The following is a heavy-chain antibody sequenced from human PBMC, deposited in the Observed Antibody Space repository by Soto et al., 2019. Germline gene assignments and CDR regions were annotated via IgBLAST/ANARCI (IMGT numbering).Heavy chain of an antibody. CDR1: GGSISSYY. Sequence: SETLSLTCTVSGGSISSYYWSWIRQPPGKGLEWIGYIYYSGSTNYNPSLKSRVTISVDTSKNQFSLKLSSVTAADTAVYYCASDVLLCFAYWFDSWGQGTLVTVSS. CDR3: ASDVLLCFAYWFDS. D-gene: IGHD3-10*01. J-gene: IGHJ5*01. V-gene: IGHV4-59*01. CDR2: IYYSGST.